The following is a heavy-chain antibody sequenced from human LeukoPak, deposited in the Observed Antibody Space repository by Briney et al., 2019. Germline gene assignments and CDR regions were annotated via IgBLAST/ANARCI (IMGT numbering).Heavy chain of an antibody. Sequence: PGGSLRLSCAASGFTFSSYAMSWVRQAPGKGLEWVSAISGSGGSTYYADSVKGRFTISRDNSKNTLYLQTNSLRAEDTAVYYCAKGWKWNYYGSGSYYNVHQFDYWGQGTLVTVSS. CDR3: AKGWKWNYYGSGSYYNVHQFDY. CDR1: GFTFSSYA. J-gene: IGHJ4*02. V-gene: IGHV3-23*01. D-gene: IGHD3-10*01. CDR2: ISGSGGST.